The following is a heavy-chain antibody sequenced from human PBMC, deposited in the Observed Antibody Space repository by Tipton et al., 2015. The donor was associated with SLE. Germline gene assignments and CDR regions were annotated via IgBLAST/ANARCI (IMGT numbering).Heavy chain of an antibody. CDR2: INPNSGGT. V-gene: IGHV1-2*06. CDR1: GYTFTGYY. J-gene: IGHJ4*02. D-gene: IGHD6-19*01. Sequence: QSGAEVKKPGASVKVSCKASGYTFTGYYMHWVRQAPGQGLEWMGRINPNSGGTNYAQKLQGRVTMTTDTSTSTAYMELRSLRSDDTAVYYCARGPIGGGSGWFYFDYWGQGTLVTVSS. CDR3: ARGPIGGGSGWFYFDY.